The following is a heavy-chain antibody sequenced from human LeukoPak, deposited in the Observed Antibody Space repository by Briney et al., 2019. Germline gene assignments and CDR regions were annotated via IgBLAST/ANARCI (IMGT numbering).Heavy chain of an antibody. Sequence: ASVKVSCKASGYTFTSYGISWVRQAPGQGLEWMGWISAYNGNTNYAQKLQGRVTMTTDTSTSTAYMELRSLRSDDAAVYYCARALTSWETFDYWGQGTLVTVSS. CDR1: GYTFTSYG. CDR2: ISAYNGNT. J-gene: IGHJ4*02. V-gene: IGHV1-18*01. D-gene: IGHD2-2*01. CDR3: ARALTSWETFDY.